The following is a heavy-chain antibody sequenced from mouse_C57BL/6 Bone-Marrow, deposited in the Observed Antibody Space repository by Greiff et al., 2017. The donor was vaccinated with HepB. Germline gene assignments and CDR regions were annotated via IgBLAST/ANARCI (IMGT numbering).Heavy chain of an antibody. D-gene: IGHD2-4*01. Sequence: VKLMESGAELARPGASVKLSCKASGYTFTSYGISWVKQSTGQGLEWIGEIYPRSGNTYYNEKFKGKATLTADKSSSTAYMELRSLTSEDSAVYFCAREGLRRNYAMDYWGQGTSVTVSS. CDR1: GYTFTSYG. CDR2: IYPRSGNT. J-gene: IGHJ4*01. CDR3: AREGLRRNYAMDY. V-gene: IGHV1-81*01.